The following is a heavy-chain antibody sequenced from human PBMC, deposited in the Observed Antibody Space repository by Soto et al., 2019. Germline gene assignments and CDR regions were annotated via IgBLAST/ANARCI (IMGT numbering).Heavy chain of an antibody. CDR3: ARGRLVYAINFVAYYYYGMDV. D-gene: IGHD2-8*01. Sequence: SETLSLTCAVYGGSFIGYYWSWIRQPPGKGLEWIGEINHSGSTNYNPSLKSRVTISVDTSKNQFSLKLSSVTAADTAVYYCARGRLVYAINFVAYYYYGMDVWGQGTTVTVSS. CDR2: INHSGST. V-gene: IGHV4-34*01. CDR1: GGSFIGYY. J-gene: IGHJ6*02.